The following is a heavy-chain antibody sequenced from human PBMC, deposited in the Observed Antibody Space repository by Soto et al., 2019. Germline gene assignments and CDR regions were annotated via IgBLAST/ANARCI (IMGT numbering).Heavy chain of an antibody. CDR2: ITYEGTNK. CDR3: AKARGANNWANYYGLDV. CDR1: GFIFANYG. D-gene: IGHD1-1*01. Sequence: QEQLVESGGGVVQPGRSLRLSCAASGFIFANYGMHWVRQAPGKGLEWVALITYEGTNKYYADALKGRFTISRDKAKNMVSLQMDSLRAEDTAVYYCAKARGANNWANYYGLDVWGQGTTVTVSS. J-gene: IGHJ6*02. V-gene: IGHV3-30*18.